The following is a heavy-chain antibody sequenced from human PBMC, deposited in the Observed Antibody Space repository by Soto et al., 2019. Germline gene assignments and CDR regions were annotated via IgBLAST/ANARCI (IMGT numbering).Heavy chain of an antibody. D-gene: IGHD5-18*01. CDR3: ARGRGYSYGPYDY. J-gene: IGHJ4*02. CDR1: GFTFSSFG. V-gene: IGHV3-30*02. CDR2: IWYDGSKK. Sequence: SGGSLRLSCAASGFTFSSFGMHWVRQAPGKGLEWVSLIWYDGSKKSYGDSVKGRFTISRDNSRNTVYLQMNSLRAEDTAVYYCARGRGYSYGPYDYWGQGTLVTVSS.